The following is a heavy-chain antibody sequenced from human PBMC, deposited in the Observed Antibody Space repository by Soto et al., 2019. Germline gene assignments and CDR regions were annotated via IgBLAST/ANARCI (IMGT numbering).Heavy chain of an antibody. Sequence: SETLSLTCAFYGWSFSGYYWSWIRQPPGKGLEWIGEINHSGSTNYNPSLKSRVTISVDTSKNQFSLKLSSVTAADTAVYYCARGSRVRGVMYNWFDPWGQGTLVTVSS. J-gene: IGHJ5*02. CDR1: GWSFSGYY. CDR3: ARGSRVRGVMYNWFDP. D-gene: IGHD3-10*01. V-gene: IGHV4-34*01. CDR2: INHSGST.